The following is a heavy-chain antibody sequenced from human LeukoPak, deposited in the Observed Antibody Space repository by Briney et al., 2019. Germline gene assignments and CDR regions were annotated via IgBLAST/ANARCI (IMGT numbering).Heavy chain of an antibody. D-gene: IGHD5-24*01. Sequence: SETLTLPCSVSGGPNSRGDDQGTWIRQPPGKGLEWIGYIYYSGTTYYNPSLKSRVTISVDTSKNQFSLRLSSVTAADTAVYFCARASNYFYILYWGQGTLVTVSS. V-gene: IGHV4-30-4*01. J-gene: IGHJ4*02. CDR2: IYYSGTT. CDR3: ARASNYFYILY. CDR1: GGPNSRGDDQ.